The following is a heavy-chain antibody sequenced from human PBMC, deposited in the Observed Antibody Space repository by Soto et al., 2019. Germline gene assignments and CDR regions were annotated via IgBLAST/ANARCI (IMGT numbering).Heavy chain of an antibody. CDR1: GYTFTGYY. CDR2: INPNSGGT. V-gene: IGHV1-2*02. J-gene: IGHJ4*02. Sequence: ASVKVSCTASGYTFTGYYMHWVRQAPGQGLEWMGWINPNSGGTNYAQKFQGRVTMTRDTATSTAYMELRSLRSDDTAVYYCARDPNGAGRYYKRVGGMDEWGQGIL. CDR3: ARDPNGAGRYYKRVGGMDE. D-gene: IGHD3-10*01.